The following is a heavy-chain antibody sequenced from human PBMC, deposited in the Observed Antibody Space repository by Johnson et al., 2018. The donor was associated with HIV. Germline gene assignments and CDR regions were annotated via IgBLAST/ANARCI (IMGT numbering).Heavy chain of an antibody. J-gene: IGHJ3*02. Sequence: EQLVESGGGVVQPGKSLTLSCVGSGLSFSNFGMSWVRQAPGKGLEWVSGINWNGGSTGYADSVKGRFIISRDNTKNSLYLQMNSLGPEDPAVYYCAKPPSMGADAFDIWGQGTMVTVSS. CDR3: AKPPSMGADAFDI. CDR2: INWNGGST. V-gene: IGHV3-20*04. CDR1: GLSFSNFG. D-gene: IGHD3-16*01.